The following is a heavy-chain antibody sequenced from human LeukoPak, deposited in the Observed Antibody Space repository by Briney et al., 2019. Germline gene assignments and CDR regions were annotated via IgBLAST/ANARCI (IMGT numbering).Heavy chain of an antibody. CDR1: GFTFSSYA. CDR2: ISGGGGST. D-gene: IGHD6-6*01. Sequence: PGGSLRLSCAASGFTFSSYAMSWVRQAPGKGLEWVSAISGGGGSTYYADSVKGRFTISRDNTKNTLYLQMNSLRAEDTAVYYCAKDREDSSSPYYFDYWGQGTLVTVSS. V-gene: IGHV3-23*01. CDR3: AKDREDSSSPYYFDY. J-gene: IGHJ4*02.